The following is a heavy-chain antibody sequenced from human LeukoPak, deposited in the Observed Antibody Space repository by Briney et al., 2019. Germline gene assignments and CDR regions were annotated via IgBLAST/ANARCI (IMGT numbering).Heavy chain of an antibody. Sequence: ASVKVSCMASGYTFTSYDINWVRQATGQGLEWMGWMNPNSGNTGYAQKFQGRVTMTRNTSISTAYMELSSLRSEDTAVYYCASITMVQGEVFEDWGQGTMVTVSS. J-gene: IGHJ3*01. V-gene: IGHV1-8*01. CDR1: GYTFTSYD. D-gene: IGHD3-10*01. CDR2: MNPNSGNT. CDR3: ASITMVQGEVFED.